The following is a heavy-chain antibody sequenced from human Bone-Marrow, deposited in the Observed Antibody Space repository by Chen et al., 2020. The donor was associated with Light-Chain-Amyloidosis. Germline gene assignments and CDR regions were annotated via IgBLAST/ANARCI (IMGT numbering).Heavy chain of an antibody. CDR2: IYHSGST. V-gene: IGHV4-4*02. CDR1: GDSLSSSHW. D-gene: IGHD6-19*01. Sequence: QVQLQESGPGLVKPSGTLSLTCAVSGDSLSSSHWWSWVRQPPGKGLEWIGEIYHSGSTNYNTSLKSRVTISVDKSKNQFSLNLSSVTAADTAVYYWARAWGSSSGSLEYWGQGTLVTVSS. J-gene: IGHJ4*02. CDR3: ARAWGSSSGSLEY.